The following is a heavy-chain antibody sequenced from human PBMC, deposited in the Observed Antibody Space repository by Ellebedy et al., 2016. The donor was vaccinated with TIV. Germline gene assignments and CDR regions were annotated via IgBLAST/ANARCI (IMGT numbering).Heavy chain of an antibody. Sequence: GESLKISCAASEFTFSTYSMAWVRQAPGKGLEWVSYMSSSTGDKYYADSVKGRFTISRVNAENSLYLQMNSLRDEDTAVYYCAREGRDGYNPYFDFWGQGILVTVSP. CDR1: EFTFSTYS. CDR3: AREGRDGYNPYFDF. CDR2: MSSSTGDK. D-gene: IGHD5-24*01. J-gene: IGHJ4*02. V-gene: IGHV3-48*02.